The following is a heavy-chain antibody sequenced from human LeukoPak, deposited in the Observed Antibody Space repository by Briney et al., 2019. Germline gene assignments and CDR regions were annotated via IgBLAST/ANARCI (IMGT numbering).Heavy chain of an antibody. Sequence: QAGGSLRLSCAASGFTFSSYAMHWVRQAPGKGLEWVAVISYDGSNKYYADSVKGRFTISRDNSKNTLYLQMNSLRAEDTAVYYCAKVLGYYYYYGMDVWGQGTTVTVSS. J-gene: IGHJ6*02. D-gene: IGHD1-26*01. CDR3: AKVLGYYYYYGMDV. CDR1: GFTFSSYA. V-gene: IGHV3-30-3*01. CDR2: ISYDGSNK.